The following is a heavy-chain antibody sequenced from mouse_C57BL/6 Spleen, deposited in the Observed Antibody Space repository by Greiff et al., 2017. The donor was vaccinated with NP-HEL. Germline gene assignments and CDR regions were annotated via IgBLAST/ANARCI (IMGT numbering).Heavy chain of an antibody. D-gene: IGHD2-2*01. CDR2: IYPSDSET. CDR3: AGMVTTGFDY. V-gene: IGHV1-61*01. J-gene: IGHJ2*01. Sequence: VQLQQPGAELVRPGSSVKLSCKASGYTFTSYWMDWVKQRPGQGLEWIGNIYPSDSETHYNQKFKDKATLTVDKSSSTAYMQLSSLTSGDSAVFYSAGMVTTGFDYWGQGTTLTVSS. CDR1: GYTFTSYW.